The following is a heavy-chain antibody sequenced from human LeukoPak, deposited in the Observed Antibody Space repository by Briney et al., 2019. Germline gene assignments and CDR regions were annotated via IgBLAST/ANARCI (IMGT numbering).Heavy chain of an antibody. Sequence: SETLSLTCTVSGASISRYYWSWLRQSAGKGLEGIGRFNISGSTHYNPSLTSRVTMSVDTSKNQFSLKLSSVTAADTAVYYCARDINPHGFDPWGQGTLVTVSS. J-gene: IGHJ5*02. CDR1: GASISRYY. V-gene: IGHV4-4*07. CDR2: FNISGST. CDR3: ARDINPHGFDP.